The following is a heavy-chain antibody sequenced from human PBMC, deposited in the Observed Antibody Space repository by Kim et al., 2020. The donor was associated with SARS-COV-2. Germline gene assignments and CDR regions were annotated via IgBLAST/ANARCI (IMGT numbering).Heavy chain of an antibody. J-gene: IGHJ6*01. CDR3: AKDNQRSGYKDYYYYAM. CDR2: ISWNSGSI. V-gene: IGHV3-9*01. CDR1: GFSFDDYA. D-gene: IGHD6-25*01. Sequence: GGSLRLSCTASGFSFDDYAMHWVRQAPGKGLEWVSGISWNSGSIGYADSVKGRFTISRDNAKSSLYLQMNSLRAEDTALYYCAKDNQRSGYKDYYYYAM.